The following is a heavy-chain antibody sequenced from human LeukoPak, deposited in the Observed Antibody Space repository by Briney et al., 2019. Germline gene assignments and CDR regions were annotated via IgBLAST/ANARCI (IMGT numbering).Heavy chain of an antibody. CDR3: ARIYDSSDY. J-gene: IGHJ4*02. Sequence: PGGSLRLSCAASGFTFSSYEMNLVRQAPGKGLEWVSYISSCGSTIYYADSVKGRFTISRDNAKNSLYLQMNSLRAEDTAVYYCARIYDSSDYWGQGTLVTVSS. V-gene: IGHV3-48*03. CDR1: GFTFSSYE. D-gene: IGHD3-22*01. CDR2: ISSCGSTI.